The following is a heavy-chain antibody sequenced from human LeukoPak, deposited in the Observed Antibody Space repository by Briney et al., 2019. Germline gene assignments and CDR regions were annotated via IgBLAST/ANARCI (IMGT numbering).Heavy chain of an antibody. CDR3: ASSYLKH. V-gene: IGHV3-7*01. CDR2: IGQGERQM. J-gene: IGHJ1*01. Sequence: GGSLRLSCVASGFSYSTTWMNWVRQAPGKGLEWVANIGQGERQMNYADSVKGRFSISRDNARNSLFLQLNSLRAEDTAVYYCASSYLKHWGQGTLVTVSS. CDR1: GFSYSTTW.